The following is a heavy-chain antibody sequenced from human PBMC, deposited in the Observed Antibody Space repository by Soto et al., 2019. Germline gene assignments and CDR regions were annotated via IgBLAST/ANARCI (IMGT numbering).Heavy chain of an antibody. V-gene: IGHV4-59*12. CDR2: IYSSGST. Sequence: PSETLSLTCSVSGDSIRNYYWSWIRQAPGKGLVWIGYIYSSGSTRYNPSLHSRVSISSDTSNNQFSLTLRSFSAADTAVYFCARGTPRYSSGWYELFDFWGQGILVTVSS. J-gene: IGHJ4*02. CDR3: ARGTPRYSSGWYELFDF. D-gene: IGHD6-19*01. CDR1: GDSIRNYY.